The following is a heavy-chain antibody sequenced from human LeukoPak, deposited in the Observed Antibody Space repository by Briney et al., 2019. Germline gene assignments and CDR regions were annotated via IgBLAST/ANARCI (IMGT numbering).Heavy chain of an antibody. CDR3: ARGNSHAFDI. CDR1: GYTFSDYG. V-gene: IGHV3-33*08. J-gene: IGHJ3*02. D-gene: IGHD3-10*01. CDR2: ISYSGVVK. Sequence: EGSLRLSCTASGYTFSDYGMHWVRQAPGKGLEWLSVISYSGVVKFYADSVKGRFTISRDNAKNTLYLQMNSLRVEDTAVYYCARGNSHAFDIWGQGTMVTISS.